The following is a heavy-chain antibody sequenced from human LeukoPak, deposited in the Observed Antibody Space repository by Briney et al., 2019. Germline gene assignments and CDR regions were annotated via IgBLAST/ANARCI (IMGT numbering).Heavy chain of an antibody. CDR3: AGGAGWTIDY. Sequence: GGSLRLSCAASGFSFSNYWMNWVRQAPGKGLEWVAIIKQDGSEKLYVDSVKGRFTISRDNAKNTLYLQMNSLRAEDTAVYYCAGGAGWTIDYWGPGTQVTVSS. CDR1: GFSFSNYW. V-gene: IGHV3-7*01. J-gene: IGHJ4*02. CDR2: IKQDGSEK. D-gene: IGHD2-15*01.